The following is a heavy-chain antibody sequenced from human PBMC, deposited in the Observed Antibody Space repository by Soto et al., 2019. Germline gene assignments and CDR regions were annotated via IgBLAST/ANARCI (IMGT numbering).Heavy chain of an antibody. J-gene: IGHJ4*02. Sequence: ASVKVSCKASGYTFTTYYLHWMRQAPGQRLEWMGWINPDNGNTRYSQNFQGRVTLTRDTSANSVYMELSSLTSEDTAMYYCARGPSSGAFDYWGQGTLVTVS. CDR3: ARGPSSGAFDY. V-gene: IGHV1-3*01. CDR1: GYTFTTYY. CDR2: INPDNGNT. D-gene: IGHD3-10*01.